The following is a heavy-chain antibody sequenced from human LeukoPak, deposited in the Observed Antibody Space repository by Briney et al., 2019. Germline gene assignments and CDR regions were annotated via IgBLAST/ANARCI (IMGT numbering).Heavy chain of an antibody. D-gene: IGHD6-6*01. CDR3: ARGFELASDY. CDR1: GGFFGGYY. J-gene: IGHJ4*02. Sequence: KPSETLSLTCAVYGGFFGGYYWSWIRQPPGKGLEWIGEINHSGSTNYNPSLKSRVTISVDTSKNQFSLKLSSVTAADTAVYYCARGFELASDYWGQGTLVTVSS. V-gene: IGHV4-34*01. CDR2: INHSGST.